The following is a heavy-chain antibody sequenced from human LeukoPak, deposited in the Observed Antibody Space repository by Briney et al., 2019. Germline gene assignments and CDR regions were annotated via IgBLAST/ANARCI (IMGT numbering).Heavy chain of an antibody. Sequence: KPSETLSLTCTVSGGSISSSSYYWSWIRQPPGKGLEWIGEINHSGSTNYNPSLKSRVTISLDTSKNQFSLKLTSVTAADTAVYYCARDGGPSTYWLDPWGQGTLVTVSS. CDR1: GGSISSSSYY. CDR3: ARDGGPSTYWLDP. D-gene: IGHD2-2*01. V-gene: IGHV4-39*07. J-gene: IGHJ5*02. CDR2: INHSGST.